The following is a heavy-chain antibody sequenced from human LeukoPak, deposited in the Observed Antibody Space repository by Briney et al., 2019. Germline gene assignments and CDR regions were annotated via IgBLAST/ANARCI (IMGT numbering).Heavy chain of an antibody. CDR1: GFTFDDYA. Sequence: GGSLRLSCAASGFTFDDYAMHWVRQAPGKGLEWVSGISWNSGSIGYADSVKGRFTISRDNSYNTLYLQMSSLRAEDTAVYYCTKEHDYSNFAEDYWGQGTLVTVSS. CDR3: TKEHDYSNFAEDY. J-gene: IGHJ4*02. CDR2: ISWNSGSI. D-gene: IGHD4-11*01. V-gene: IGHV3-9*01.